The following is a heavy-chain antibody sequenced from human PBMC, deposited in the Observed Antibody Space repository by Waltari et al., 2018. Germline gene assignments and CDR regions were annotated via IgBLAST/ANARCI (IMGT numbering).Heavy chain of an antibody. CDR3: AKDRGYSYGLNWFDP. V-gene: IGHV3-23*01. CDR1: GFTFSSYA. Sequence: EVQLLESGGGLVQPGGSLRLSCAASGFTFSSYAMSWVRQAPGKGLEWVSDISGSGVSTYYADAVKGRVTISRVNSKNTLYLKMNSLRAEDTAVYYCAKDRGYSYGLNWFDPWGQGTLVTVSS. J-gene: IGHJ5*02. D-gene: IGHD5-18*01. CDR2: ISGSGVST.